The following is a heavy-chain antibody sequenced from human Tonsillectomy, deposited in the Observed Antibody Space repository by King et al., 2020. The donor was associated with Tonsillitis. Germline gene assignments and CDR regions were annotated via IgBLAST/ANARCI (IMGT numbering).Heavy chain of an antibody. CDR2: ISYDGSNK. V-gene: IGHV3-30*18. CDR3: AKVGCSSTSCYSVY. Sequence: VQLVESGGGVVQPGRSLRLSCAASGFTFSSYGMHWVRQAPGKGLEWVAVISYDGSNKYYADSVKGRCTISRDNSKNTLYLQMNSLRAEDTAVYYCAKVGCSSTSCYSVYWGQGTLVTVSS. CDR1: GFTFSSYG. J-gene: IGHJ4*02. D-gene: IGHD2-2*01.